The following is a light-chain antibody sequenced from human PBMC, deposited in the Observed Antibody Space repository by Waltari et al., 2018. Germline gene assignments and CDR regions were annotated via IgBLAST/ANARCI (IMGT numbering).Light chain of an antibody. J-gene: IGKJ3*01. CDR3: QTYNHAPLT. V-gene: IGKV4-1*01. CDR1: QSILYRSSNRNA. CDR2: WAA. Sequence: DIVMTQSPDSLAVSLGERATINCKSSQSILYRSSNRNALAWYQQKPGQPPKLLFFWAATRESGAPDRFSVSGSGTDFTLTISSLQAEDVAVYYCQTYNHAPLTFGPGTKVEVK.